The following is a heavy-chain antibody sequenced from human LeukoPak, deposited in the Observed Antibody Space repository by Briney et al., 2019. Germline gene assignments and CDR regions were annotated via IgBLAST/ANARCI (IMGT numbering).Heavy chain of an antibody. V-gene: IGHV3-74*01. CDR1: GFTFNNHW. D-gene: IGHD3-10*01. CDR3: ARHYCASGSYYDY. CDR2: INSDGSSA. Sequence: GGSLRLSCAASGFTFNNHWMHWVRQAPGKGLVWVSGINSDGSSATYADSVKGRFTISRDNAKNTLYLEMNSLRAEDMAVYYCARHYCASGSYYDYWGQGTLVTVSS. J-gene: IGHJ4*02.